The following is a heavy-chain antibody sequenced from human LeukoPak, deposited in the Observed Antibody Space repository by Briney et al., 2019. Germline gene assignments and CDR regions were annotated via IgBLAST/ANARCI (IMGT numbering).Heavy chain of an antibody. J-gene: IGHJ4*02. CDR3: ARGAGYCGGDCYLDY. Sequence: ASVKVSCNASGHTFTGYYMYWVRQAPGQGLEWMGWINPNSGGTNYAQKFQGRVTMTRDTSISTAYVELSRLRSDDTAVYYYARGAGYCGGDCYLDYWGQGTLVTVSS. CDR2: INPNSGGT. CDR1: GHTFTGYY. D-gene: IGHD2-21*01. V-gene: IGHV1-2*02.